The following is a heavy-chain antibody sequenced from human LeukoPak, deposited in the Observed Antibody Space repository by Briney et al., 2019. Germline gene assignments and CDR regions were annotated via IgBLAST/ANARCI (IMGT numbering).Heavy chain of an antibody. J-gene: IGHJ4*02. Sequence: SQTLSLTCAISGDSVSSNSDAWNWIRQSPSRGLEWLGRTYYRSKWYNDYAVSVKSRITINPDTSKNQFSLHLNSVTPEDTAVYYCARGSGSNYGLYNFDYWGQGTLVTVSS. D-gene: IGHD1-26*01. V-gene: IGHV6-1*01. CDR2: TYYRSKWYN. CDR1: GDSVSSNSDA. CDR3: ARGSGSNYGLYNFDY.